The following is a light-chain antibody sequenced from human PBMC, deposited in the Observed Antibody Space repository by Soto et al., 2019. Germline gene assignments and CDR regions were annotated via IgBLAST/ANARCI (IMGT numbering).Light chain of an antibody. CDR1: QSVSSN. J-gene: IGKJ5*01. V-gene: IGKV3-15*01. CDR2: GAS. Sequence: EGVVTQSPATLSVSPGERATLSCRASQSVSSNLAWYQQKPGQAPRLLIYGASTRAAGIPAMFSRSGSGTEFTLTLSSLQSEDFAVYYCHQYDNWPKTFGQWTRLEI. CDR3: HQYDNWPKT.